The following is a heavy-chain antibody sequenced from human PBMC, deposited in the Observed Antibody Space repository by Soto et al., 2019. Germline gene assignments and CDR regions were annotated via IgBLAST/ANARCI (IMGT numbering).Heavy chain of an antibody. J-gene: IGHJ6*02. CDR2: MNPNSGNT. D-gene: IGHD2-15*01. V-gene: IGHV1-8*01. CDR1: GYTFTRYD. Sequence: GASVKVSFKASGYTFTRYDINWLRQATGQGLEWMGWMNPNSGNTGYAQKFQGRVTMTRNTSISTAYMELSSLRSEDTAVYYCARFGGNLYGMDVWGQGTTVTVSS. CDR3: ARFGGNLYGMDV.